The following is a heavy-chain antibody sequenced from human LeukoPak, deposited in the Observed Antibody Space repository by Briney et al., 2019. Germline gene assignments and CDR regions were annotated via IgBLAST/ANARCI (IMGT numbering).Heavy chain of an antibody. Sequence: GASVKVSCKASGYTFTSYDISWVRQAPGQGLEWMGGIIPMFGVANYAQKFQGRVTITADKSTSIAYMELSSLRSEDTAVYYCARDRLVVAATYWFDPWGQGTLVTVSS. CDR2: IIPMFGVA. CDR3: ARDRLVVAATYWFDP. J-gene: IGHJ5*02. D-gene: IGHD2-15*01. V-gene: IGHV1-69*10. CDR1: GYTFTSYD.